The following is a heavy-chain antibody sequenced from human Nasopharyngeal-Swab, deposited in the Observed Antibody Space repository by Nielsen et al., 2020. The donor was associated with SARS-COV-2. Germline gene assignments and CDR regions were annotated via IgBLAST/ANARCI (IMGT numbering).Heavy chain of an antibody. V-gene: IGHV3-74*01. CDR2: INADGSDK. D-gene: IGHD4-17*01. Sequence: GGSLRLSCAASGFTFSAYWIHWVRQAPGKGLVYVSGINADGSDKRYADSVKGRFTISRDNAKSTVYLQMSSLSADDTAVYYCARDAPAHYGAFYWGRGTLVTVSS. CDR3: ARDAPAHYGAFY. J-gene: IGHJ4*02. CDR1: GFTFSAYW.